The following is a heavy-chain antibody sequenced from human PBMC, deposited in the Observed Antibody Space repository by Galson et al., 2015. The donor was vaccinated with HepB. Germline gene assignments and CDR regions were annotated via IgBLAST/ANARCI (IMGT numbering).Heavy chain of an antibody. CDR3: ARSYCSGGRCYYIDY. J-gene: IGHJ4*02. D-gene: IGHD2-15*01. CDR2: LSGGSRTI. V-gene: IGHV3-48*04. Sequence: SLRLSCATSGFTFSSYSMNWVRQAPGKGLEWISYLSGGSRTIYYADSVKGRFTISGDYAKNPLYLQMNSLRVEDTALYYCARSYCSGGRCYYIDYWGQGILVTVSS. CDR1: GFTFSSYS.